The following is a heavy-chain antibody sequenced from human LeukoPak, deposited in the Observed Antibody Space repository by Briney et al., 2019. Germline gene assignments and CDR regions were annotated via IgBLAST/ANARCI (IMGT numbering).Heavy chain of an antibody. V-gene: IGHV4-39*01. J-gene: IGHJ4*02. CDR3: ASLTYYYDSSGYYYVGYFDY. CDR1: SDSISSSSYL. CDR2: IYSNGHI. D-gene: IGHD3-22*01. Sequence: SETLSLTCSVSSDSISSSSYLWVWVRQPPGKGLEWIGDIYSNGHISYNPSLKSRAAISVDTSKNQFSLKLSSVTAADTAVYYCASLTYYYDSSGYYYVGYFDYWGQGTLVTVSS.